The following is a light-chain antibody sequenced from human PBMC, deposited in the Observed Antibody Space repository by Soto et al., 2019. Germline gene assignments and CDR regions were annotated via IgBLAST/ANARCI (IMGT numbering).Light chain of an antibody. Sequence: DIQMTQSPSSLSASVGDRVTITCRASQSISSYLNWYQQKPGKAPKLLIYAASSLQSGVPSRFSGSGSGTDFTLNISSLQPEDFATYSCQQSYSTPPITFGQGTRLEIK. V-gene: IGKV1-39*01. CDR1: QSISSY. CDR3: QQSYSTPPIT. CDR2: AAS. J-gene: IGKJ5*01.